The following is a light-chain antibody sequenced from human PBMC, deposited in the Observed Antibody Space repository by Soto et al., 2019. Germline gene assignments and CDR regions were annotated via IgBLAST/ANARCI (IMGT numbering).Light chain of an antibody. V-gene: IGLV1-44*01. CDR2: AND. CDR3: AVWDDSLNGYV. CDR1: SSNIAPNT. Sequence: QSVLTQPPSASGTPGQRVTISCSGSSSNIAPNTVNWYQHLPGAAPQLLIFANDRRPSGVPDRFSGSRSGTSASLAISGLQSEDEADYYCAVWDDSLNGYVFGTGTKLTVL. J-gene: IGLJ1*01.